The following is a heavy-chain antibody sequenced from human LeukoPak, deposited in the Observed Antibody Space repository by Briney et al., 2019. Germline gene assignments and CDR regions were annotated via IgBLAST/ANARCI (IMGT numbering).Heavy chain of an antibody. CDR1: GFTVSSNY. CDR3: ARSIAVAGLDY. CDR2: IYSGGST. Sequence: PGGSLRLSCAAPGFTVSSNYMSWVRQAPGKGLEWVSVIYSGGSTYYADSVKGRFTISRDNSKNTLYLQMNSLRAEDTAVYYCARSIAVAGLDYWGQGTLVTVSS. V-gene: IGHV3-66*01. D-gene: IGHD6-19*01. J-gene: IGHJ4*02.